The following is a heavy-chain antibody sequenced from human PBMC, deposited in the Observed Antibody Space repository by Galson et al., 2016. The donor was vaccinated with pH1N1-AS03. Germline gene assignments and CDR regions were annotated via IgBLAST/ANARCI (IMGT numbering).Heavy chain of an antibody. V-gene: IGHV3-23*01. Sequence: SLRLSCAASGFTFSIYAMHWVHQAPGKGLEWVSGVGGVDGSLWYAESVKGRFTVSRDNSKGTLDLQMNSLRADDTAVYYCARGSRSPHWFDPWGQGTLVTVSS. D-gene: IGHD2-2*01. CDR3: ARGSRSPHWFDP. CDR2: VGGVDGSL. J-gene: IGHJ5*02. CDR1: GFTFSIYA.